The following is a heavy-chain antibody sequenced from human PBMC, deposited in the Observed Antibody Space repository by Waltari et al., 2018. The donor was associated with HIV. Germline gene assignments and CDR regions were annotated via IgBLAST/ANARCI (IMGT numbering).Heavy chain of an antibody. V-gene: IGHV4-39*07. Sequence: QLQLQESGPGLVKPSETLSLTCTVSGDSISSSSYYWGWIRQPPGKGLEWIGSIYHSENTYDNPSLMSRVTISVDTSKNRFSRRLTSGTAADTAVYYCARAGTIAAARYWGQGTLVTVSS. CDR1: GDSISSSSYY. D-gene: IGHD6-13*01. CDR2: IYHSENT. J-gene: IGHJ4*02. CDR3: ARAGTIAAARY.